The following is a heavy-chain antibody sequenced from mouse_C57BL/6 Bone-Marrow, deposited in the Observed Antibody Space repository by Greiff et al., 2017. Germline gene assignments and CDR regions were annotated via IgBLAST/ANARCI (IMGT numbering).Heavy chain of an antibody. CDR1: GYSFTDYN. D-gene: IGHD1-1*01. Sequence: VQLQQSGPELVKPGASVKISCKASGYSFTDYNMNWVKQSNGKSLEWIGVINPNYGTTSYNQKFKGKSTLTVDQSSSTAYMQLNSLTSEDSAVYYCARGGTTVVEYYFDYWGQGTTLTVSS. V-gene: IGHV1-39*01. CDR2: INPNYGTT. J-gene: IGHJ2*01. CDR3: ARGGTTVVEYYFDY.